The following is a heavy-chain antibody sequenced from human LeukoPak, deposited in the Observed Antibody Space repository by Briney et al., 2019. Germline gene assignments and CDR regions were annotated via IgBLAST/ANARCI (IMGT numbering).Heavy chain of an antibody. CDR1: GFTFSSYA. J-gene: IGHJ4*02. CDR3: AKQGYEYCDILTGYYFPDY. CDR2: ISGSGGST. D-gene: IGHD3-9*01. V-gene: IGHV3-23*01. Sequence: PGGSLRLSCAASGFTFSSYAMSWVRQAPGKGLEWVSAISGSGGSTYYADSVKGRFTISRDNSKNTPYLQMNSLRAEDTAVYYCAKQGYEYCDILTGYYFPDYWGQGTLVTVSS.